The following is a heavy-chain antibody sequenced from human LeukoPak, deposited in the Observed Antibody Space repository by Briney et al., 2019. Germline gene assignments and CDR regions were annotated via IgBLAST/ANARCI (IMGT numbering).Heavy chain of an antibody. Sequence: ASVKVSCKASGYTFTSNHIHCVRQAPGQGLEWMGVINPSGDSTSYAQKFQGRVTMTRDASTSTVYMELSSLRSEDTAIYYCAKLAASETGEGSWGQGTLVTVSS. J-gene: IGHJ5*02. CDR2: INPSGDST. V-gene: IGHV1-46*01. D-gene: IGHD6-13*01. CDR1: GYTFTSNH. CDR3: AKLAASETGEGS.